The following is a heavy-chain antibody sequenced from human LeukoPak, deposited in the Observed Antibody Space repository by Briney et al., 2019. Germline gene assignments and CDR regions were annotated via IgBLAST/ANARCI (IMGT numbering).Heavy chain of an antibody. CDR3: ATHVGGSGSLQYFQH. CDR2: IYYSGST. V-gene: IGHV4-31*03. CDR1: GGSISSGGYY. Sequence: SETLSLTCTVSGGSISSGGYYWSWIRQHPGKGLEWIGYIYYSGSTYYNPSLKSRVTISVDTSKNQFSLKLSSVTAADTAVYYCATHVGGSGSLQYFQHWGQGTLVTVSS. D-gene: IGHD3-10*01. J-gene: IGHJ1*01.